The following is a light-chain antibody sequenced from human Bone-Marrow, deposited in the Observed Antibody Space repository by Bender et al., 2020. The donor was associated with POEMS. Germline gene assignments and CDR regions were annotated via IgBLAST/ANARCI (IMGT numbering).Light chain of an antibody. CDR3: SSYTSSSTLDVV. CDR2: DVS. J-gene: IGLJ2*01. V-gene: IGLV2-14*03. Sequence: QSVLTQPPSVSGAPGQRVTISCTGTSSDVGGYNFVTWYQHHPGKAPKLMIYDVSNRPSGVSNRFSGSKSGNTASLTISGLQAEDEADYYCSSYTSSSTLDVVFGGGTKLTVL. CDR1: SSDVGGYNF.